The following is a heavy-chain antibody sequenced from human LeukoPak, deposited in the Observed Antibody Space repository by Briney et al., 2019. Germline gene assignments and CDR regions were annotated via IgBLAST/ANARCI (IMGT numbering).Heavy chain of an antibody. Sequence: GGSLRLPCAASGFTFSNAWMSWVRQAPGKGLEWVGRIKSKTDGGTTDYAAPVKGRFTISRDDSKNTLYLQMNSLKTEDTAVYYCTTGDYSNYSPLLPTRLYYYYGMDVWGQGTTVTVSS. D-gene: IGHD4-11*01. J-gene: IGHJ6*02. CDR1: GFTFSNAW. CDR2: IKSKTDGGTT. V-gene: IGHV3-15*01. CDR3: TTGDYSNYSPLLPTRLYYYYGMDV.